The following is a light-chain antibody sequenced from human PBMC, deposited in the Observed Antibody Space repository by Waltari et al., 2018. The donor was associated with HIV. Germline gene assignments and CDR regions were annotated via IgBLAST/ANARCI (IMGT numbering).Light chain of an antibody. J-gene: IGLJ2*01. Sequence: SYVLTQPPSVSVAPGQTARITCGGNNSGTKSVHWYQQKPGQAPVLVVYDCSDRPSGFPERFSGFNSGNTAPLTIRRVEAGDWADYYWQVGDSSSYPLVVIGGGTRLTVL. V-gene: IGLV3-21*02. CDR2: DCS. CDR3: QVGDSSSYPLVV. CDR1: NSGTKS.